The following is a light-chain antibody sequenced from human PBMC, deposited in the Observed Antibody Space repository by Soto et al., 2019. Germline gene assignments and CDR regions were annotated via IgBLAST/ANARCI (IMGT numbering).Light chain of an antibody. CDR2: EVS. J-gene: IGLJ2*01. Sequence: QSVLTQPPSASGSPGQSVTISCTGTSSDVGGYNYVSWYQQHPDKAPTLIIYEVSKRPSGVPDRFSGSKSGNTASLTVSGLQADDEDDYYCSSYAGSARILFGGGTKLTVL. CDR3: SSYAGSARIL. CDR1: SSDVGGYNY. V-gene: IGLV2-8*01.